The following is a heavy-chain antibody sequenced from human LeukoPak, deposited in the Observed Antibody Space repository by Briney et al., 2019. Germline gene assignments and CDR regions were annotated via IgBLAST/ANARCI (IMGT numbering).Heavy chain of an antibody. D-gene: IGHD6-25*01. J-gene: IGHJ4*02. CDR3: ARGRSGLAAAGTYDY. V-gene: IGHV1-8*01. Sequence: ASVKVSCKASGYTFTSSDINWVRQAAGQGLEWMGWINPNSGRTGYAQKFQGRVTMTENTSISTAYMELGSLRFDDTAVYYCARGRSGLAAAGTYDYWGQGTLITVSS. CDR1: GYTFTSSD. CDR2: INPNSGRT.